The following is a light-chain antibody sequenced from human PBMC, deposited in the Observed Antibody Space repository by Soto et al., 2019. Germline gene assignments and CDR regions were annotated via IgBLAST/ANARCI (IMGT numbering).Light chain of an antibody. CDR2: GAS. J-gene: IGKJ1*01. CDR3: QQYNNWPRT. Sequence: EIVMTPSPATLSVSPGERATLSCRASQSISNNLAWYQQKPGQAPRLLMYGASTRVTGIPARFSVSGSGTEFTLTISSLQSEDFAVYYCQQYNNWPRTFGQGTKVDIK. V-gene: IGKV3-15*01. CDR1: QSISNN.